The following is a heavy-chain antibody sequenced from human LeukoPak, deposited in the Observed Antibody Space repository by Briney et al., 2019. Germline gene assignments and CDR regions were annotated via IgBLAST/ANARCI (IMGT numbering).Heavy chain of an antibody. CDR1: GLTFSSYS. Sequence: GGSLRLSCAVSGLTFSSYSINWVRQAPGKGLEWLSYITSSGGTMYYADSVKGRFIISRDNAKNSLYLQMNSLRVDGTAIYYCTRGFDISDYWGQGTVVTVSS. D-gene: IGHD3-3*02. CDR2: ITSSGGTM. J-gene: IGHJ4*02. CDR3: TRGFDISDY. V-gene: IGHV3-48*04.